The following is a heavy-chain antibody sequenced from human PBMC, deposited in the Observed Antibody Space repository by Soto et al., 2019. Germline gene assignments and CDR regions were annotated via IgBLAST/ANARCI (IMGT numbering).Heavy chain of an antibody. CDR2: ISSDGSNQ. CDR1: GFTFSSHG. CDR3: AKDIGSGSYYMDV. Sequence: GGSLSLSYAASGFTFSSHGMHWVRQAPGKGLECVAVISSDGSNQYYGDSVKGRFTISRDNSKNTLSLQMNSLRAEDTALYYCAKDIGSGSYYMDVWGQGTTVTVSS. D-gene: IGHD3-10*01. J-gene: IGHJ6*03. V-gene: IGHV3-30*18.